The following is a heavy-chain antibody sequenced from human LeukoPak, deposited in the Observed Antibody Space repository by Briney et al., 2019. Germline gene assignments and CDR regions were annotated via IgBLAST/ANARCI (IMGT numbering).Heavy chain of an antibody. J-gene: IGHJ3*01. CDR3: AAEAAYYYDSRDAFDV. CDR1: GFTFTSSA. CDR2: IVVGSGNT. D-gene: IGHD3-22*01. V-gene: IGHV1-58*01. Sequence: SVKVSCKASGFTFTSSAVQWVRQARGQRLEWIGWIVVGSGNTNYAQKFQERVTITRDMSASLVYMELSSLRSEDTAVYYCAAEAAYYYDSRDAFDVWGQGTMVTVSS.